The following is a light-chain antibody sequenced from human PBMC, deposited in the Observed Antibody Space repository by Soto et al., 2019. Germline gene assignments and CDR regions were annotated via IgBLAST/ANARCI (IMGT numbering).Light chain of an antibody. CDR1: SSDVGGYNY. CDR3: SSYTSSSSLLYV. V-gene: IGLV2-14*01. J-gene: IGLJ1*01. CDR2: DVS. Sequence: QSALTQPASVSGSPGQSITISCTGTSSDVGGYNYVSWYQQHPGKAPKLMIYDVSNRPSGVSNRFSGSKSGNTASLTISGLQAEDEAGYYCSSYTSSSSLLYVFGTGTNLTVL.